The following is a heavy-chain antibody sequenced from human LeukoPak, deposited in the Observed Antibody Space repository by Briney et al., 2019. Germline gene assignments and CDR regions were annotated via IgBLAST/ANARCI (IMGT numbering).Heavy chain of an antibody. Sequence: SETLSLTCIVSGGSISSSSYYWGWMRHPPGEGRECIGIFHYRGSTYYHPSLKSRVPISVTMSKTQFSLKLISVTAADTAVYYCARLYRNPYKWNNQPDYWGQGTLVPVSP. D-gene: IGHD1/OR15-1a*01. V-gene: IGHV4-39*07. CDR1: GGSISSSSYY. J-gene: IGHJ4*02. CDR3: ARLYRNPYKWNNQPDY. CDR2: FHYRGST.